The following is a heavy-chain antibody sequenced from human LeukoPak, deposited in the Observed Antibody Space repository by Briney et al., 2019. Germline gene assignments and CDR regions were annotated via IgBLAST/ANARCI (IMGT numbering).Heavy chain of an antibody. Sequence: SETLSLTCTVSGGSISSYYWSWIRQPPGKGLEWIGYIYYSGSTNYNPSLKSRVTISVDTSKNRFSLKLSSVTAADTAVYYCARSAYYYGSGSYISPSAFDIWGQGTMVTVSS. J-gene: IGHJ3*02. D-gene: IGHD3-10*01. CDR1: GGSISSYY. V-gene: IGHV4-59*01. CDR2: IYYSGST. CDR3: ARSAYYYGSGSYISPSAFDI.